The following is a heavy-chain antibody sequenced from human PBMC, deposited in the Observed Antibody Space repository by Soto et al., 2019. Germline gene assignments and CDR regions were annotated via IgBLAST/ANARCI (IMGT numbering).Heavy chain of an antibody. J-gene: IGHJ4*02. Sequence: SETLSLTCAVSHESINSVDFYWSWLRQPPGKGLEWIGYVDYSGNTNYNPSLRGRVTISLDRSRKQFSLRLLSVTAGDTVVYYCARSSYSSIAVTQFDSWGQGSRVTVSS. CDR1: HESINSVDFY. CDR2: VDYSGNT. V-gene: IGHV4-61*08. D-gene: IGHD6-19*01. CDR3: ARSSYSSIAVTQFDS.